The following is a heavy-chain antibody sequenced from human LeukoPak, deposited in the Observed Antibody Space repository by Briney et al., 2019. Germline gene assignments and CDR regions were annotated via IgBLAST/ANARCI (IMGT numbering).Heavy chain of an antibody. J-gene: IGHJ6*03. CDR1: GGSISSYY. V-gene: IGHV4-59*01. CDR2: IYYSGST. Sequence: PSETLSLTCTVSGGSISSYYWSWIRQPPGKGLEWIGYIYYSGSTNYNPSLKSRVTISVDTSKNQFSLKLSSVTAADTAVYYCARGGSSWYYYYYMDVWGKGTTVTISS. CDR3: ARGGSSWYYYYYMDV. D-gene: IGHD6-13*01.